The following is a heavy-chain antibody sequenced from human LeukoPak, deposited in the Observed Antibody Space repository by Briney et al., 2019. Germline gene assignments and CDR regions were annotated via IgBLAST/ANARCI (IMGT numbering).Heavy chain of an antibody. Sequence: PSETLSLTCTVSGGSISSYYWSCIRQPPGKGLEWIGYIYYCGSTNYNPSLKSRVTISVDTSKNQFSLKLSSVTAADTAVYYCARGPRSDYFDYWGQGTLVTVSS. CDR1: GGSISSYY. J-gene: IGHJ4*02. CDR2: IYYCGST. CDR3: ARGPRSDYFDY. V-gene: IGHV4-59*01.